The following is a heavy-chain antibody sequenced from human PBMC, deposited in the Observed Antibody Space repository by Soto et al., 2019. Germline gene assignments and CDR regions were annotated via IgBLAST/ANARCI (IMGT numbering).Heavy chain of an antibody. Sequence: EAQLVESGGGLVKPGGSLRLSCAASGFTFSSYSMNWVRQAPGKGLEWVSSISSSSSYIYYADSVKGRFTISRDNAKNSLYLQMNSLRAEDTAVYYCARAIVVVPAAISWFDPWGQGTLVTVSS. CDR1: GFTFSSYS. CDR2: ISSSSSYI. J-gene: IGHJ5*02. V-gene: IGHV3-21*01. CDR3: ARAIVVVPAAISWFDP. D-gene: IGHD2-2*02.